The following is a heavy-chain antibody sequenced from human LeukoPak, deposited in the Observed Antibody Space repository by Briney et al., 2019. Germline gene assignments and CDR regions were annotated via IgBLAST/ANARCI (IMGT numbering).Heavy chain of an antibody. CDR3: AKGLYCSSTSCSTHYYYYYGMDV. J-gene: IGHJ6*04. CDR2: ISGSGGST. CDR1: GFTFSSYA. Sequence: GGSLRLSCAASGFTFSSYAMSWVRQAPGKGLEWVSAISGSGGSTYYADSVKGRFTISRDNSKKTLYLQMNSLRAEDSAVYYCAKGLYCSSTSCSTHYYYYYGMDVWGKGTTVTVSS. D-gene: IGHD2-2*01. V-gene: IGHV3-23*01.